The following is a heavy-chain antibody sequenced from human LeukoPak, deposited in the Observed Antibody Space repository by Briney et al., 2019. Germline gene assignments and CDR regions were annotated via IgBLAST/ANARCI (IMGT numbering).Heavy chain of an antibody. CDR2: INPKDGKT. D-gene: IGHD6-13*01. Sequence: GASVKVSCKASGYTFSSYYMYWVRQAPGQGLEWMGFINPKDGKTSYAQKFQGRVTVTRDMSTCTVYMELSRLRYEDTAVFYCARLRGSSSWTGGVDNWGQGTLVTVSS. CDR3: ARLRGSSSWTGGVDN. CDR1: GYTFSSYY. J-gene: IGHJ4*02. V-gene: IGHV1-46*01.